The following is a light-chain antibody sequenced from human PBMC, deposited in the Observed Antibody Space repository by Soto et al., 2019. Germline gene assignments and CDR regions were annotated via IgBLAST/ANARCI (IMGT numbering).Light chain of an antibody. Sequence: EIRLAQSPGTLSLSPGESATLSCRASQSVSSYLAWYQQKPGQAPRLLIYDASNRATGIPARFSGSGSGTDFTLTISRLEPEDFAVYYCQRYGTSPITCGQGTRREIK. CDR3: QRYGTSPIT. V-gene: IGKV3-20*01. CDR1: QSVSSY. J-gene: IGKJ5*01. CDR2: DAS.